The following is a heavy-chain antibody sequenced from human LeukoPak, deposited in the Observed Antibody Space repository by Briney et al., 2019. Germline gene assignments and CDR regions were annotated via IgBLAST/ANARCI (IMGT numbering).Heavy chain of an antibody. V-gene: IGHV5-51*01. Sequence: GESLKISCKGSGYSFTSYWIGWVRQMPGKGLEWMGIIYPGDSDTRYGPSFQGQVAISADKSISTAYLQWSSLKASDTAMYYCARHLITAMAYNDYWGQGTLVTVSS. CDR3: ARHLITAMAYNDY. CDR2: IYPGDSDT. J-gene: IGHJ4*02. CDR1: GYSFTSYW. D-gene: IGHD5-18*01.